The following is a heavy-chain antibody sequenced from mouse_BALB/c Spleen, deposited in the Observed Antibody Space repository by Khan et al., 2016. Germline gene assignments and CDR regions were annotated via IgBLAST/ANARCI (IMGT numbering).Heavy chain of an antibody. CDR3: ASGGNYEDYFDY. V-gene: IGHV9-3-1*01. Sequence: QIQLVQSGPELKKPGETVKISCKASGYTFTNYGMNWVKQAPGKGLKWMGWINTYTGEPPYADDFKGRFAFSLETSASTAYLQINNLKNEDTATYFCASGGNYEDYFDYWGQGTTLTVSS. J-gene: IGHJ2*01. CDR1: GYTFTNYG. D-gene: IGHD2-1*01. CDR2: INTYTGEP.